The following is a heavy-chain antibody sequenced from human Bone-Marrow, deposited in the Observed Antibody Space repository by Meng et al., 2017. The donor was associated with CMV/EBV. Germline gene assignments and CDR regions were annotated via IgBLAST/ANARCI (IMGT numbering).Heavy chain of an antibody. J-gene: IGHJ4*02. CDR2: IHHSGST. D-gene: IGHD3-16*01. CDR1: GYSISSGYY. Sequence: SDTLSLTCIVSGYSISSGYYWGWIRQPPGKGLEWIGSIHHSGSTYYNPSLKSRVTISIDTSKNQFSLKLSAVAAADTAVYSCASLGGAFHDYWGQGTLVTVSS. CDR3: ASLGGAFHDY. V-gene: IGHV4-38-2*02.